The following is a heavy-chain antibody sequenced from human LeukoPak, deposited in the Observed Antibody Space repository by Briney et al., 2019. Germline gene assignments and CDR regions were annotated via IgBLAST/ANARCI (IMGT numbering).Heavy chain of an antibody. D-gene: IGHD6-19*01. CDR3: ARIRMSSGWVIGY. CDR2: IYYSGST. CDR1: GGSISSSSYY. Sequence: SSETLSLTCTVSGGSISSSSYYWGWIRQPPGKGLEWIGSIYYSGSTYYNPSLKSRVTISVDTSKNQFSLKLSSVTAADTAVYYCARIRMSSGWVIGYWGQGTLVTVSS. V-gene: IGHV4-39*07. J-gene: IGHJ4*02.